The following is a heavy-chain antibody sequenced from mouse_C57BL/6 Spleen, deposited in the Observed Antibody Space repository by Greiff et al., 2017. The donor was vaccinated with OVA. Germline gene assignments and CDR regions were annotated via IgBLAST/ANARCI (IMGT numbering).Heavy chain of an antibody. J-gene: IGHJ2*01. Sequence: EVKLVESGEGLVKPGGSLKLSCAASGFTFSSYAMSWVRQTPEKRLEWVAYISSGGDYIYYADTVKGRFTISRDNARNTLYLQMSSLKSEDTAMYYCTRGPLDSSVYGYFDYWGQGTTLTVSS. D-gene: IGHD3-2*02. CDR2: ISSGGDYI. CDR1: GFTFSSYA. V-gene: IGHV5-9-1*02. CDR3: TRGPLDSSVYGYFDY.